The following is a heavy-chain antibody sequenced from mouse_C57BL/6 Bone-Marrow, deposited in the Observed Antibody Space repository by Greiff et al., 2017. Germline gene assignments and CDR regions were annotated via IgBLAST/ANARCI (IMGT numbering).Heavy chain of an antibody. CDR3: ARGDYFDY. CDR2: IDPSDSYT. CDR1: GYTFTSYW. J-gene: IGHJ2*01. Sequence: VQLQQSGPELVKPGASVKLSCKASGYTFTSYWMHWVKQRPGQGLEWIGEIDPSDSYTNYNQKFKGKSTLTVDKSSSTAYMQLSSLTSEDSAVYYCARGDYFDYWGQGTTLTVSS. V-gene: IGHV1-69*01.